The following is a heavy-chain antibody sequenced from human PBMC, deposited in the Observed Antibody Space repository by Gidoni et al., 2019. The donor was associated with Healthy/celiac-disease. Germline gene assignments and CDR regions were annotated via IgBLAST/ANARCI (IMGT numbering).Heavy chain of an antibody. V-gene: IGHV1-69*01. CDR3: ARGGGQYILVVPAAYYMDV. J-gene: IGHJ6*03. Sequence: QVQLVQSGAEVKKPGSSVKVSCKASGGTFSSYAISWVRQAPGQRREWMGGIIPIFGTANYAQKFQGSVTSTSDESTSTVYMELSSLRSEDTALYSRARGGGQYILVVPAAYYMDVWGKGTTVTVSS. CDR2: IIPIFGTA. D-gene: IGHD2-2*01. CDR1: GGTFSSYA.